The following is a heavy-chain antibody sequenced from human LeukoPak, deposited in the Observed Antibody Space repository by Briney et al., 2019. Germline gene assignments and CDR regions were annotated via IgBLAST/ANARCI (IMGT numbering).Heavy chain of an antibody. D-gene: IGHD3-10*02. V-gene: IGHV3-48*04. J-gene: IGHJ6*04. Sequence: PGGSLRLSCAASGFTFSSYGMNWVRQAPGKGLEWVSYISSSVSTIYYADTVKGRFTISRDNAKNSLYLQMNSLRAEDTAVYYCAELGITMIGGVWGKGTTVTISS. CDR2: ISSSVSTI. CDR3: AELGITMIGGV. CDR1: GFTFSSYG.